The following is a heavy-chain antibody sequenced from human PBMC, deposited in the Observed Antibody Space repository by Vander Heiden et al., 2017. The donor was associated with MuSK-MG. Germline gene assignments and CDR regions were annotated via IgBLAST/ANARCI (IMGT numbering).Heavy chain of an antibody. CDR1: GFTFGDYA. D-gene: IGHD1-7*01. CDR2: IRSKAYGGTT. J-gene: IGHJ4*02. Sequence: EVQLVESGGGLVQPGRSLRLSCTASGFTFGDYAMSWVRQAPGKGLEWVGFIRSKAYGGTTEYAASVKGRFTISRDDSKSIAYLQMNSLKTEDTAVYYCTRSPWNYDYWGQGTLVTVSS. V-gene: IGHV3-49*04. CDR3: TRSPWNYDY.